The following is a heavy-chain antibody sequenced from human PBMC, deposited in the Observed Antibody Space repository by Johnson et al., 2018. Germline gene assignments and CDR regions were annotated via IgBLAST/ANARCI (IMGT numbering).Heavy chain of an antibody. V-gene: IGHV4-39*07. CDR2: IYYSGST. CDR3: ARVTTSKHALYI. Sequence: QVQLQESGPGLVKPSETLSLSCTVSGGSISSSSYFWGWIRQPPGKGLEWIGTIYYSGSTYYNTSLKSRVTISVDTSKNQFSLNLSSVTAADTSVYYCARVTTSKHALYIGGQGTMVTVSS. J-gene: IGHJ3*02. CDR1: GGSISSSSYF. D-gene: IGHD1-1*01.